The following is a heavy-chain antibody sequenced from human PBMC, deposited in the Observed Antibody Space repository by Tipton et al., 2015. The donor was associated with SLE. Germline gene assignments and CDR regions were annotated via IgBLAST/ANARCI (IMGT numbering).Heavy chain of an antibody. Sequence: GSLRLSCAASGFTFSSYGMHWVRQAPGKGLEWVAFIRYDGSNKYYADSVKGRFTISRDNAKNSLYLQMNSLRAEDTAVYYCARENLIAAAVDYWGQGTLVTVSS. CDR1: GFTFSSYG. D-gene: IGHD6-13*01. V-gene: IGHV3-30*02. CDR3: ARENLIAAAVDY. J-gene: IGHJ4*02. CDR2: IRYDGSNK.